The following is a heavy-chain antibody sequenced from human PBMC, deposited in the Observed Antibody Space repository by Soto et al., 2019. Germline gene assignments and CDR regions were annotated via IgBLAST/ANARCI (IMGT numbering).Heavy chain of an antibody. J-gene: IGHJ3*01. V-gene: IGHV3-43*01. CDR1: GLNHIDYT. D-gene: IGHD1-26*01. Sequence: GGSLRLSCVASGLNHIDYTMQWVRQVPGKGLEWVSLISWNGDSSDYADSVKSRFTISRDNTKNSLYLQMNTLRTDDTALYFCVKAGKFKAFDVWGQGTLVTV. CDR3: VKAGKFKAFDV. CDR2: ISWNGDSS.